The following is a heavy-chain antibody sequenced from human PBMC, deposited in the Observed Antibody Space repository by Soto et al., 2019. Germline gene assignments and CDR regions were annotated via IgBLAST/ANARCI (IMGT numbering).Heavy chain of an antibody. CDR3: VCNGYYSLDH. CDR2: IRHSGGI. J-gene: IGHJ4*02. Sequence: QVQLQESGPGLVKPSGTLSLTCGVSGDSMSSADWWSWVRQPPGKGLEWIGEIRHSGGINYHPSLRSRVTISVDMSKNQRSLNLSSVTAAATAVYFCVCNGYYSLDHWGQGTLVIVSP. CDR1: GDSMSSADW. D-gene: IGHD6-25*01. V-gene: IGHV4-4*02.